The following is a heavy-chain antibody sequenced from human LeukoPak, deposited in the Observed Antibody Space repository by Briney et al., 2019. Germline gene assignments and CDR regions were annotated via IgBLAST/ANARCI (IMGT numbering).Heavy chain of an antibody. Sequence: GGSLRLSCTASGFAFDEHGMSWVRQVPGKGLEWVSGINWSGGSTGYADPLRGRFTISRDNAKNSLYLQMDSPRAEDTALYYCARAPITSPFYFDYWGQGTLVTVSS. J-gene: IGHJ4*02. D-gene: IGHD2-2*01. V-gene: IGHV3-20*04. CDR1: GFAFDEHG. CDR3: ARAPITSPFYFDY. CDR2: INWSGGST.